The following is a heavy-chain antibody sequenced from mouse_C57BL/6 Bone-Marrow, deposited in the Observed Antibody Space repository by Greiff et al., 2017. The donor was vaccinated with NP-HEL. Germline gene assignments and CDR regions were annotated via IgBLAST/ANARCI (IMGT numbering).Heavy chain of an antibody. Sequence: VQLQQSGAELVRPGASVKLSCTASGFNIKDDYMHWVKQRPEQGLEWIGWIDPENGDTEYASKFQGKATITADTSSNTAYLQLSSLTSEDTAVYYCTTGPTTGIYYYGSEAMDYWGQGTSVTVSS. CDR3: TTGPTTGIYYYGSEAMDY. CDR1: GFNIKDDY. CDR2: IDPENGDT. J-gene: IGHJ4*01. V-gene: IGHV14-4*01. D-gene: IGHD1-1*01.